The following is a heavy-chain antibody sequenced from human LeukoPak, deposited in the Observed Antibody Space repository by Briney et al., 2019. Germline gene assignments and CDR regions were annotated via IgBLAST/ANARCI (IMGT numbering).Heavy chain of an antibody. CDR3: ARYIVVVIAATPHTYFDY. J-gene: IGHJ4*02. D-gene: IGHD2-15*01. V-gene: IGHV3-11*04. CDR2: ISSSGSTI. CDR1: GFTFSDYY. Sequence: GGSLRLSCAASGFTFSDYYMNWIRQAPGKGLEWVSYISSSGSTIYYADSVKGRFTISRDNAKNSLYLQMNSLRAEDTAVYYCARYIVVVIAATPHTYFDYWGQGTLVTVSS.